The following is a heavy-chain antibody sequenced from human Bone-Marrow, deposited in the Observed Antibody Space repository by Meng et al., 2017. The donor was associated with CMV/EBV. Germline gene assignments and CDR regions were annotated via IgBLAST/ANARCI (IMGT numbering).Heavy chain of an antibody. CDR1: GYTFTGYY. J-gene: IGHJ6*02. V-gene: IGHV1-18*04. CDR3: ARESIGDRHYDFCGGYYTGMSYYYYGMDV. Sequence: ASVKVSCKASGYTFTGYYMHWVRQAPGQGLEWMGWISAYNGNTNYAQKLQGRVTMTTDTSTNTAYMELRSLRSDDTAVYYCARESIGDRHYDFCGGYYTGMSYYYYGMDVWGQGTTVTVSS. D-gene: IGHD3-3*01. CDR2: ISAYNGNT.